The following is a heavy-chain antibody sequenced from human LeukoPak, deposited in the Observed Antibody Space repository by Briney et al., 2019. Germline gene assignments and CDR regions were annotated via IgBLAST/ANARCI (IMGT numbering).Heavy chain of an antibody. CDR1: GFTFSSYG. D-gene: IGHD3-10*01. J-gene: IGHJ4*02. V-gene: IGHV3-30*19. Sequence: PGGSLRLSCAASGFTFSSYGMHWVRQAPGKGLEWVAVISYDGSNKYYADSVKGRFTISRDNSKNTLYLQMNSLRAEDTAVYYCARGFGLLWFGELGGYFDYWGQGTLVTVSS. CDR3: ARGFGLLWFGELGGYFDY. CDR2: ISYDGSNK.